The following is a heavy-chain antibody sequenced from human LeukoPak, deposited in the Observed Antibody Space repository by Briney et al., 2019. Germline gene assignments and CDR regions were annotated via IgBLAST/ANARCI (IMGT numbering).Heavy chain of an antibody. J-gene: IGHJ5*02. CDR1: GFTFSSYG. V-gene: IGHV3-30*05. CDR2: ISYDGSNK. D-gene: IGHD3-3*01. Sequence: GRSLRLSCAASGFTFSSYGMHWVRQAPGEGLEWVAVISYDGSNKYYADSVKGRFTISRDNAKNSLYLQMNSLRAEGTAVYYCAREVFGVVSNWFDPWGQGTLVTVSS. CDR3: AREVFGVVSNWFDP.